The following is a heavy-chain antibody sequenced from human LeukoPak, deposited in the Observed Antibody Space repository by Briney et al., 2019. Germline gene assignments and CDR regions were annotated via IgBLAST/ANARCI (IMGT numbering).Heavy chain of an antibody. CDR1: GFTFSSYS. CDR3: ARVDIAADVAVHDY. Sequence: GGSLRLSCAASGFTFSSYSTNWVRQAPGKGLEWVSSISSSSSYIYYADSVKGRFTISRDNAKNSLYLQMNSLRAEDTAVYYCARVDIAADVAVHDYWGQGTLVTVSS. D-gene: IGHD5-12*01. J-gene: IGHJ4*02. V-gene: IGHV3-21*01. CDR2: ISSSSSYI.